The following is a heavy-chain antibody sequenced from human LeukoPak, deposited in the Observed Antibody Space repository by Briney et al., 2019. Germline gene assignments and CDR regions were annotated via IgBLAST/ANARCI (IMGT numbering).Heavy chain of an antibody. J-gene: IGHJ4*02. CDR2: ISSSSSTI. CDR3: ARGAGELEY. Sequence: EGSLRLSCAASGFTFSSYSMNWVRQAPGKGLEWVSYISSSSSTIYYADSVKGRFTISRDNAKNSLYLQMNSLRAEDTAVYYCARGAGELEYWGQGTLVTVSS. V-gene: IGHV3-48*04. CDR1: GFTFSSYS. D-gene: IGHD1-26*01.